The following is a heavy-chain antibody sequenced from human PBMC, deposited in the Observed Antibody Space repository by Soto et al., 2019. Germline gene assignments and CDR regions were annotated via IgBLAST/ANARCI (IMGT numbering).Heavy chain of an antibody. J-gene: IGHJ4*02. D-gene: IGHD2-8*02. CDR2: IGPVGTHR. CDR3: ARKEGNCACGCCYLHY. CDR1: GFTFSNYD. Sequence: EVQLLESGGSLVQPGGSLRLSCAASGFTFSNYDMHWVRQARGGGLEWVSGIGPVGTHRDYADTVKGRFSISRDNSRSSLYRQMNDLRVEDTGVYYCARKEGNCACGCCYLHYWGQGALVSVSS. V-gene: IGHV3-23*01.